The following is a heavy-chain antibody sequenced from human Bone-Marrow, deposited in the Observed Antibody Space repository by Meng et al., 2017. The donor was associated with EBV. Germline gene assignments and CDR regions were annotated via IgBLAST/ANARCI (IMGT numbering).Heavy chain of an antibody. CDR2: INLGGNT. CDR3: ATWNNNGWYYGY. D-gene: IGHD6-19*01. V-gene: IGHV4-34*01. J-gene: IGHJ4*01. Sequence: QLQEWGAGLLKPSGTLSLTCAVYGGSFSGSDWSWIRQPPGKGLEWIGEINLGGNTNYNPSLKSRVSISVDTSKNHFSLKVNSVTAADTAVYYCATWNNNGWYYGYWGQGTLVTVSS. CDR1: GGSFSGSD.